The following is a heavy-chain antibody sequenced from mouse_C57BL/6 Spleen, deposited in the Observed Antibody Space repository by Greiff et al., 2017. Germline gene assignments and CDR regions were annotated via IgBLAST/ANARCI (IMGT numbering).Heavy chain of an antibody. V-gene: IGHV2-6*01. CDR1: GFSLTSYG. J-gene: IGHJ4*01. Sequence: VMLVESGPGLVAPSQSLSITCTVSGFSLTSYGVDWVRQSPGKGLEWLGVIWGVGSTNYNSALKSRLSISKDKAKSQVFVKMNSLQTDDTAMYYCAREGDYYAMDYWGQGTSVTVSS. CDR2: IWGVGST. CDR3: AREGDYYAMDY.